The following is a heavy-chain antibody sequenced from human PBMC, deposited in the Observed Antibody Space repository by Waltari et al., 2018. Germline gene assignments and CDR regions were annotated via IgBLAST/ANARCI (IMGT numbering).Heavy chain of an antibody. Sequence: QVQLVQSGAEGKKPGSSVKVSCKASGGTFSSYAISWVRQAPGQGLEWMGGIIPILGIANYAQKFQGRVTITADKSTSTAYMELSSLRSEDTAVYYCAREYSCSSTSCYGFFDYWGQGTLVTVSS. CDR1: GGTFSSYA. D-gene: IGHD2-2*01. CDR2: IIPILGIA. J-gene: IGHJ4*02. V-gene: IGHV1-69*10. CDR3: AREYSCSSTSCYGFFDY.